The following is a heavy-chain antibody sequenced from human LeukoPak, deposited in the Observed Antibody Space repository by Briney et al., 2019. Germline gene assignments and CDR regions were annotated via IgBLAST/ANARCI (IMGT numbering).Heavy chain of an antibody. Sequence: PGGSLRLSCAASGFTFSSYEMNWVRQAPGKGLEWVSYISGSGSAIYYSDSVKGRFTISRDNAKNSLYLQMNSLRAEDTALYYCARDDLEMASSAFDIWGQGTMVTVSS. CDR1: GFTFSSYE. D-gene: IGHD5-24*01. V-gene: IGHV3-48*03. CDR2: ISGSGSAI. CDR3: ARDDLEMASSAFDI. J-gene: IGHJ3*02.